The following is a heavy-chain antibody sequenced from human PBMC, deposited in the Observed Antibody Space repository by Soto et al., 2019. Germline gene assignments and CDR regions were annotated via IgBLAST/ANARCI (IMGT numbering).Heavy chain of an antibody. CDR2: MNTNSDDT. J-gene: IGHJ6*02. CDR1: GYSFTSYD. V-gene: IGHV1-8*01. Sequence: SVKVSWKTSGYSFTSYDINWVRQAPAQGREWVGWMNTNSDDTRSAQTFRGRLTLTRDKTMRAVYMTLSNLRPDDTAVYYCAREKSAAARYYGMAVWRQGSTVTVPS. D-gene: IGHD6-25*01. CDR3: AREKSAAARYYGMAV.